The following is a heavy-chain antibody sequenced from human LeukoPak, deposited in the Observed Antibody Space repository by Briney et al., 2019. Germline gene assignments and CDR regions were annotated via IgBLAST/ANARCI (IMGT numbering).Heavy chain of an antibody. D-gene: IGHD5-18*01. CDR3: AKGGRRSDTAMANWFDP. J-gene: IGHJ5*02. CDR2: INHSGST. V-gene: IGHV4-34*01. CDR1: GGSFSGYY. Sequence: SEALSLTCAVYGGSFSGYYCSWIRQPPGKGLEWIGEINHSGSTNYNPSLKSRVTISVDTSKNQFSLKLSSVTAADTAVYYCAKGGRRSDTAMANWFDPWGQGTLVTVSS.